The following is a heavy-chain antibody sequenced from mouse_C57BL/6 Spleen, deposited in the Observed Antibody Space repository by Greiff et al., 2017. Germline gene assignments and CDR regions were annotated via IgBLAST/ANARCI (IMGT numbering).Heavy chain of an antibody. Sequence: VQLQQSGTELVKPGASVKLSCKASGYTFTSYWMHWVKQRPGQGLEWIGNINPSNGGTTYNEKFKSKATLTVDKSSSTAYMQLSSLTSEDSAVYYCAREEVYYGSSYGYFDVWGTGTTVTVSS. J-gene: IGHJ1*03. CDR3: AREEVYYGSSYGYFDV. V-gene: IGHV1-53*01. D-gene: IGHD1-1*01. CDR1: GYTFTSYW. CDR2: INPSNGGT.